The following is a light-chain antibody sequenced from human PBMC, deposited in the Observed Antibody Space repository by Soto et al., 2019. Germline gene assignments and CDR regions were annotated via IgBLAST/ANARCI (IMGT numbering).Light chain of an antibody. V-gene: IGKV3-11*01. CDR3: QQRSNWPLT. Sequence: EIVLTQSPATLSLSPGERATLSCRASQRVSRYLAWYQQKPGQAPRLLIYDASNRATGIPARFSGSGSGTDFTLTISSLEPEDFAVYYCQQRSNWPLTFGPGTKVDIK. CDR2: DAS. J-gene: IGKJ3*01. CDR1: QRVSRY.